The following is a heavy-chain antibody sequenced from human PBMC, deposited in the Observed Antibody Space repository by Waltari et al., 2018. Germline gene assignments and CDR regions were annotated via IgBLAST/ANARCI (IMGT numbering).Heavy chain of an antibody. D-gene: IGHD6-19*01. CDR3: ARAGIAVDIRFDY. CDR1: GGTFRRSA. V-gene: IGHV1-69*01. Sequence: QVQLVQSGAEVKKPGSSVTVSCKASGGTFRRSASSWGRQAPGQGLEWRGGIIPIFGTANYAQKFQGRVTITADESTSTAYMELSSLRSEDTAVYYCARAGIAVDIRFDYWGQGTLVTVSS. CDR2: IIPIFGTA. J-gene: IGHJ4*02.